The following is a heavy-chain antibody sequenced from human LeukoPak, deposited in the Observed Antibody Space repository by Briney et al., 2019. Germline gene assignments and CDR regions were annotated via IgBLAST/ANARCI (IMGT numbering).Heavy chain of an antibody. CDR1: GYTFTSYG. CDR3: AKYNWKGEIDY. Sequence: SVKVSCKASGYTFTSYGISWVRQAPGQGLEWMGWISAYNGNTNYAQKLQGRVTMTTDTSTSTAYMELRSLRSDDTAVYCCAKYNWKGEIDYWGQGTLVTVSS. D-gene: IGHD1-20*01. CDR2: ISAYNGNT. J-gene: IGHJ4*02. V-gene: IGHV1-18*01.